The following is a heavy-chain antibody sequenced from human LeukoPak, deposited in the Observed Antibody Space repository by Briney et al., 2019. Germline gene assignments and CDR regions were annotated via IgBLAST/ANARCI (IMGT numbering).Heavy chain of an antibody. CDR1: IDSFSNYH. V-gene: IGHV4-34*01. CDR3: ARGQGATVPQVGKNWFDP. D-gene: IGHD1-26*01. CDR2: VNESGGT. J-gene: IGHJ5*02. Sequence: SETLSLTCAVYIDSFSNYHWNWIRQTPAKGMEWIGEVNESGGTNIGPSLRSRVILSVDTSKNQSSLKLISVTVADTAIYYCARGQGATVPQVGKNWFDPWGQGTRVTVSS.